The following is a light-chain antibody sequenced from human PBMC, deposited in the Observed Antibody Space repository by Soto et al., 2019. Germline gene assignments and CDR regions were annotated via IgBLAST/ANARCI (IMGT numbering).Light chain of an antibody. Sequence: EIVLTQSPGTLSLSPGERATLSCRASQSVDNSLVWYQQKPGQAPRLLIYDASTRATGTPDRFSGSGSGTDFTLTISRLEPEDFAVYSCQQYGGPPRTFGQGTKVE. CDR2: DAS. CDR1: QSVDNS. J-gene: IGKJ1*01. CDR3: QQYGGPPRT. V-gene: IGKV3-20*01.